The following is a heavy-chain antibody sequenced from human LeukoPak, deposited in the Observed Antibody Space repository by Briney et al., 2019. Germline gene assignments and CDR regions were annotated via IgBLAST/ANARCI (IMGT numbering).Heavy chain of an antibody. CDR2: IKTDGSET. J-gene: IGHJ4*02. CDR1: GFNFRDHW. D-gene: IGHD6-19*01. Sequence: GGSLRLSCAVSGFNFRDHWMDWVRQAPGKGLEWVGHIKTDGSETYYVDSLKGRFSISRDNTNNALYLQMNSLRVEDAAVYYCAKNNGWFHLAQWGQGTLVTVSS. CDR3: AKNNGWFHLAQ. V-gene: IGHV3-7*03.